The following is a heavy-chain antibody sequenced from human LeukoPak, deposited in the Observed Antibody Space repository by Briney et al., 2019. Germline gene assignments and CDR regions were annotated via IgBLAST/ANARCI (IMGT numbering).Heavy chain of an antibody. Sequence: GGSLRLSCAASGFTFSNAWMRWVRQAQGKGVEWVGRIKSKTDGGTTDYAAPVKGRFTISRDDSKNTLYLQMNSLKTEDTAVYYCLANCSSTSCYYGTDFDYWGQGTLVTVSS. CDR3: LANCSSTSCYYGTDFDY. CDR1: GFTFSNAW. V-gene: IGHV3-15*01. D-gene: IGHD2-2*01. J-gene: IGHJ4*02. CDR2: IKSKTDGGTT.